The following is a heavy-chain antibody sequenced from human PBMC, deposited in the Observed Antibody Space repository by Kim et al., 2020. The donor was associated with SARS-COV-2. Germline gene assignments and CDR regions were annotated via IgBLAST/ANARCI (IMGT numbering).Heavy chain of an antibody. Sequence: SETLSLTCTVSGGSISSSSYYWGWIRQPPGKGLEWIGSIYYSGSTYYNPSLKSRVTISVDTSKNQFSLKLSSVTAADTAVYYCANYPYYDILTGYSEDWGQGTLVTVSS. V-gene: IGHV4-39*01. CDR3: ANYPYYDILTGYSED. J-gene: IGHJ4*02. D-gene: IGHD3-9*01. CDR2: IYYSGST. CDR1: GGSISSSSYY.